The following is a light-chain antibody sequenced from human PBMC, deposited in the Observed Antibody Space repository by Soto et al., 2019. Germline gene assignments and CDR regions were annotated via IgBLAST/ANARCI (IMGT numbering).Light chain of an antibody. Sequence: EIVMTQSPGTLSESPGERVTLSCRASQSVDSNLAWYSQRPGQAPRLLIYGASTRATGIPARFSGSGSGTEFTLTISGLQSEDFAVYFCHQYNNWLWTFGQGTRVEIK. CDR1: QSVDSN. V-gene: IGKV3-15*01. CDR2: GAS. CDR3: HQYNNWLWT. J-gene: IGKJ1*01.